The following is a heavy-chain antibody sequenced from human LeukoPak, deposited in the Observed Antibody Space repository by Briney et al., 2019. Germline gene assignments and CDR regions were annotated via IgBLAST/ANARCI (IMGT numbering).Heavy chain of an antibody. J-gene: IGHJ3*02. CDR2: INPNSGGT. CDR3: ARERDEEALRAFDI. V-gene: IGHV1-2*02. Sequence: ASVKVSCKASGYTFTGYYMHWVRQAPGQGLEWMGWINPNSGGTNYAQKFQGRVTMTRDTSISTAYMELSRLRSDDTAVYYCARERDEEALRAFDIWGQGTMVTVSS. CDR1: GYTFTGYY.